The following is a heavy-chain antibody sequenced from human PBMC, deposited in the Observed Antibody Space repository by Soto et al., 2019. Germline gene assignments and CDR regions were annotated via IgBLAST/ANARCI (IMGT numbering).Heavy chain of an antibody. CDR3: ASGDRSGTGSRALYCYSGGDV. V-gene: IGHV3-23*01. D-gene: IGHD2-21*01. J-gene: IGHJ6*01. CDR1: GFPFSSYA. CDR2: VSAGGDMT. Sequence: PRGSLRLSCAASGFPFSSYAMSWVRQAPRRGLEWVSSVSAGGDMTYYSDSVKGRFTISRDNSNNALFLQMNSLRAEDTALYYCASGDRSGTGSRALYCYSGGDVRGQGTWLTFSS.